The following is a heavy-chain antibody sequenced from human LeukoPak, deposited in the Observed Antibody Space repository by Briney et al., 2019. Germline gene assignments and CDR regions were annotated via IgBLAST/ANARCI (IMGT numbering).Heavy chain of an antibody. J-gene: IGHJ4*02. CDR1: GFTVSTNY. CDR3: AREIGGALHYFDY. V-gene: IGHV3-53*01. D-gene: IGHD1-26*01. Sequence: PGESLRLACAASGFTVSTNYMGWVRQAPGKGLEWVSVIYSGGSTYYADSVKGRFTISRDNSKNTLYLQMNSLRAEDTAVYYCAREIGGALHYFDYWGQGTLVTVSS. CDR2: IYSGGST.